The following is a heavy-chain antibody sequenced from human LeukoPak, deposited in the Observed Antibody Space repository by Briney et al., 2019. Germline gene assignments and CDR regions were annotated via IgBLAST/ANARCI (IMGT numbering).Heavy chain of an antibody. CDR2: INHSGST. V-gene: IGHV4-34*01. Sequence: QTSETLSLTCAVYGGSFSGYYWSWIRQPPGKGLEWIGEINHSGSTNYNPSLKSRVTISVDTSKNQFSLKLSSVTAADTAVYYCARDGAFPEWFDPWGQGTLVTVSS. D-gene: IGHD3-16*01. CDR3: ARDGAFPEWFDP. J-gene: IGHJ5*02. CDR1: GGSFSGYY.